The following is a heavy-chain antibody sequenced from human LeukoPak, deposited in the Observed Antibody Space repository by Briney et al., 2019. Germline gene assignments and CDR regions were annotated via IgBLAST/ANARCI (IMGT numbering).Heavy chain of an antibody. CDR3: ARGRSSSWYCLPYYYMHV. Sequence: ASVKVSCKASGYTFTSYDINWVRQATGQGLEWMGWMNPNSGNTGYAQKFQGRVTITRNTSISTAYMELSSLRSEDTAVYYCARGRSSSWYCLPYYYMHVWGKGTTVTVSS. J-gene: IGHJ6*03. CDR1: GYTFTSYD. CDR2: MNPNSGNT. V-gene: IGHV1-8*03. D-gene: IGHD6-13*01.